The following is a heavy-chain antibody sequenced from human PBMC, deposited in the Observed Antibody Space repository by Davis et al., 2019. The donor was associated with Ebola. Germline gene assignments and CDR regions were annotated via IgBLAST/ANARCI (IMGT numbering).Heavy chain of an antibody. CDR2: ISGSGGST. Sequence: GESLKISCAASGFTFSSYAMSWVRQAPGKGLEWVSAISGSGGSTYSADSVTGRFTISRDNSKNTLYLQMNSLRAEDTAVYYCARAYLRITMIVVEYYFDYWGQGTLVTVSS. CDR3: ARAYLRITMIVVEYYFDY. CDR1: GFTFSSYA. V-gene: IGHV3-23*01. J-gene: IGHJ4*02. D-gene: IGHD3-22*01.